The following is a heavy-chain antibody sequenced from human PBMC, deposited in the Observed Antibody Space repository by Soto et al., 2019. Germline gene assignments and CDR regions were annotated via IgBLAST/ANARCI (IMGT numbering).Heavy chain of an antibody. D-gene: IGHD1-1*01. V-gene: IGHV3-23*01. CDR1: GSTFSSYA. J-gene: IGHJ4*02. CDR3: EQGVRAPGIVGTYGRMDDLDF. CDR2: ISRSGGST. Sequence: GGSLRLSCAASGSTFSSYAMSWVRQAPGKGRGWVSTISRSGGSTYYAESGKGRFSSSRDTSKNTLYLQKKTLRGVETAIYDGEQGVRAPGIVGTYGRMDDLDFRGQGTQVTVSS.